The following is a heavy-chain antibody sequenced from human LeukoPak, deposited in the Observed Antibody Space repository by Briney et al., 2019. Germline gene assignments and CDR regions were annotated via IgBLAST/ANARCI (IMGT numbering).Heavy chain of an antibody. D-gene: IGHD3-3*01. CDR1: GYTFTGYY. V-gene: IGHV1-2*02. CDR2: INPNSGGT. Sequence: ASVKVSRKASGYTFTGYYMHWVRQAPGQGLEWMGWINPNSGGTKYAQKFQGRVTMTTDTCTSTAYMELSRLRSDDTAVYYCARGLRFLEWFYGMDVWGQGTTVTVSS. J-gene: IGHJ6*02. CDR3: ARGLRFLEWFYGMDV.